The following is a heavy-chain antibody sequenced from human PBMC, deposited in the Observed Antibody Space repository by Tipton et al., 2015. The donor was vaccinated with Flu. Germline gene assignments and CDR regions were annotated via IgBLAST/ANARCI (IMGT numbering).Heavy chain of an antibody. J-gene: IGHJ4*02. Sequence: TLSLTCIVSGYSISSGYYWGWIRQPPGKGLEWTGSIYHTGSTYYNPSLKSRVTISVDTSKNQFSLKLSSVTAADTAVYYCARGIYISSSWYVGRGDPNKNDYWGQGTLVTVSS. CDR1: GYSISSGYY. D-gene: IGHD6-13*01. V-gene: IGHV4-38-2*02. CDR3: ARGIYISSSWYVGRGDPNKNDY. CDR2: IYHTGST.